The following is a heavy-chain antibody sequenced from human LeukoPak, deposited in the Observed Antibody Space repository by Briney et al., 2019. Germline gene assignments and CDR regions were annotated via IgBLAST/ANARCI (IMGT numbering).Heavy chain of an antibody. CDR3: ARHTLGSYRSDP. Sequence: SETLSLTCTVSGGSISSSSYYWGWIRQPPGKGLEWIGSIYYSGSTYYNPSLKSRVTISVDTSKNQFSLKLSSVTAADTAVYYCARHTLGSYRSDPWGQGTLVTVSS. CDR1: GGSISSSSYY. J-gene: IGHJ5*02. CDR2: IYYSGST. D-gene: IGHD1-26*01. V-gene: IGHV4-39*01.